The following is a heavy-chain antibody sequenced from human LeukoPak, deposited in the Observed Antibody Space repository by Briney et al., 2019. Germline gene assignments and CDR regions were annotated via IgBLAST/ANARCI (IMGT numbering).Heavy chain of an antibody. CDR2: IRSKAYGGTT. V-gene: IGHV3-49*04. J-gene: IGHJ4*02. D-gene: IGHD1-26*01. Sequence: GGSLRLFCTASGFTFGDYAMSWVRQAPGKGLEWVGFIRSKAYGGTTEYAASVKGRFTISRDDSKSIAYLQMTSLRVEDTATYYCVKNSGIWSFWGRGTLAAVSS. CDR3: VKNSGIWSF. CDR1: GFTFGDYA.